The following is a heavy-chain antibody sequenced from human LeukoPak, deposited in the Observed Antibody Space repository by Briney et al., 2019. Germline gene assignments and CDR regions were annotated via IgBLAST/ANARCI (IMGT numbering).Heavy chain of an antibody. CDR2: IYHSGST. J-gene: IGHJ3*01. V-gene: IGHV4-4*02. CDR3: SRGAYYDVLTGSYSENAFDV. D-gene: IGHD3-9*01. Sequence: PSETLSLTCAGASISSSYWWSWVRQPPGKGLEWIGEIYHSGSTNYNPSLKTRVTISVDKSKNLFSLRLSSVTAADTAVYYCSRGAYYDVLTGSYSENAFDVWGQGTMVTVSS. CDR1: GASISSSYW.